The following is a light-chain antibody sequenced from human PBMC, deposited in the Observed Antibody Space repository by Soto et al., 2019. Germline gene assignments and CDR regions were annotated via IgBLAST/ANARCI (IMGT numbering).Light chain of an antibody. V-gene: IGLV1-44*01. CDR1: SSNIGSNA. J-gene: IGLJ2*01. CDR2: NNN. Sequence: QSALTQPPSASGTPGQRVTISCSGGSSNIGSNAVNWYQQLPGTAPKLLIYNNNQRPSGVPDRFSGSKSGTSASLAISGLQSEDEADYYCSGWDDSLNGVVFGGGTKLTVL. CDR3: SGWDDSLNGVV.